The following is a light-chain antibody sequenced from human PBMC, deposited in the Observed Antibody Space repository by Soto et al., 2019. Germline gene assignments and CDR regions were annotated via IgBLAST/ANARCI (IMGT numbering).Light chain of an antibody. CDR3: QQYGRSPMFT. CDR1: QSVSSNY. V-gene: IGKV3-20*01. J-gene: IGKJ2*01. CDR2: GAS. Sequence: EIVLTQSPGTLSLSPGDRATLSCRASQSVSSNYLAWYQQKPGQAPRLLIYGASRGAAGIPDRFSGSGSGTALPLTISRLAPEDFALYFCQQYGRSPMFTFGQGTKWEVK.